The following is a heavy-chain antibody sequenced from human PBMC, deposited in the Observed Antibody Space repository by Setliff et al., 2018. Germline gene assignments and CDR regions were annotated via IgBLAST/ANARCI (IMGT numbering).Heavy chain of an antibody. CDR2: MNPNSGNT. V-gene: IGHV1-8*03. CDR1: GYTFTYCS. Sequence: ASVKVSCKASGYTFTYCSLHWLQQAPGQGLERMRWMNPNSGNTGYAQRFQGRVTITRNTSISTAYMELSSPRSEDTAVYYCARGLGSYYYYYMDVWGKGTTVTVSS. D-gene: IGHD7-27*01. CDR3: ARGLGSYYYYYMDV. J-gene: IGHJ6*03.